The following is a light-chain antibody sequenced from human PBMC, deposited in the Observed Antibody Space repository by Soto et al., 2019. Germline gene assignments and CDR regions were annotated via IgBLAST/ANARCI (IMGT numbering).Light chain of an antibody. CDR3: QQYNKWPLT. Sequence: TQSPGTLSLSPGERATLSCRASQSVSIDLAWYQQTPGQAPRLLIYGASTRATGVPPTFSGSASGTEFTLTISSLQSEDFTVYYCQQYNKWPLTFGQGTKVDIK. CDR2: GAS. CDR1: QSVSID. V-gene: IGKV3-15*01. J-gene: IGKJ1*01.